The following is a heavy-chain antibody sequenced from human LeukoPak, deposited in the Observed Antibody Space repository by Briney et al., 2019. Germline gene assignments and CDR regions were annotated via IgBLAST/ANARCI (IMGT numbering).Heavy chain of an antibody. J-gene: IGHJ4*02. CDR2: INHSGSA. CDR3: ARSERYSSGWYVIDY. CDR1: GGSFSGYY. V-gene: IGHV4-34*01. Sequence: PSETLSLTCAVYGGSFSGYYWSWIRQPPGKGLEWIGEINHSGSANYNPSLKSRVTISVDTSKNQFSLKLNSVTAADTAVYYCARSERYSSGWYVIDYWGQGTLVTVSS. D-gene: IGHD6-19*01.